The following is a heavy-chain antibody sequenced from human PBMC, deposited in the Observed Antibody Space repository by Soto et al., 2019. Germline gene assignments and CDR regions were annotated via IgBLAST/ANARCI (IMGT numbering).Heavy chain of an antibody. Sequence: SETLSLTWTVSGGSVSRDSNFWSWIRQPPGKGLEWIGYIYYSGPTRYNPSLESRVTISIDSSKNQVSLNLTSVTAADTAVYYCARGYSHYAHWGRGTLVTVSS. J-gene: IGHJ4*02. CDR1: GGSVSRDSNF. V-gene: IGHV4-61*01. D-gene: IGHD4-4*01. CDR3: ARGYSHYAH. CDR2: IYYSGPT.